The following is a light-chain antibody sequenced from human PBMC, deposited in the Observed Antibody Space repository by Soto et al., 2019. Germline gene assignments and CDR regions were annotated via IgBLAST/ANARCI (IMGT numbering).Light chain of an antibody. V-gene: IGLV1-47*02. CDR1: RSNIGSNL. J-gene: IGLJ2*01. CDR3: AAWDDSLSGVG. Sequence: QSVVTQPPSVSGTPGQRVTVFWSGRRSNIGSNLVYWYQQLPGTAPKLLIFSNDQRPSGVPDRFSGSRSGTSDSLAISGLRSEDEGDYYCAAWDDSLSGVGFGGGTQLTVL. CDR2: SND.